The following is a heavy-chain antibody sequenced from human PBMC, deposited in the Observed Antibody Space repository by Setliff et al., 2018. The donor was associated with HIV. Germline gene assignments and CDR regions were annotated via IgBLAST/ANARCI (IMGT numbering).Heavy chain of an antibody. J-gene: IGHJ5*02. V-gene: IGHV4-4*07. CDR2: IYISGST. Sequence: PSETLSLTCTVSGGSISSYYWSWIRQPAGKGLEWIGHIYISGSTNYNPPFNSRVTMSVGTSKNQFSLRLTSVTAADTAMYHCARDRSSGWSKDWFDTWGQGILVTVSS. D-gene: IGHD6-19*01. CDR1: GGSISSYY. CDR3: ARDRSSGWSKDWFDT.